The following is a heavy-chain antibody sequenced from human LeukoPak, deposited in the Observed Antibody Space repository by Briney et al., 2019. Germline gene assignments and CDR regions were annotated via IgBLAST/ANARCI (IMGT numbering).Heavy chain of an antibody. Sequence: PSETLSLTCAVYGGSFSGYYWSWIRQPPGKGLEWIGEINHSASTNYNPSLKSRVTISVDTSKNQFSLKLSSVTAADTAVYYCASPYYYYGMDVWGQGTTVTVSS. J-gene: IGHJ6*02. CDR1: GGSFSGYY. V-gene: IGHV4-34*01. CDR2: INHSAST. CDR3: ASPYYYYGMDV.